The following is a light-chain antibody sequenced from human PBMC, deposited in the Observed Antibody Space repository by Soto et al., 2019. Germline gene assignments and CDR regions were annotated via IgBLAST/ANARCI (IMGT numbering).Light chain of an antibody. CDR3: QQYYSTPPT. V-gene: IGKV4-1*01. CDR1: QSVLYSSNNKNY. Sequence: DIVMTQSPDSLAVSLGERATINCKSSQSVLYSSNNKNYLAWYQQKPGQPPKLLINWASTRESGVPDRFSGSGSGTDFTLTIGSLQAEDVAVYYCQQYYSTPPTFGGGTKVEIK. CDR2: WAS. J-gene: IGKJ4*01.